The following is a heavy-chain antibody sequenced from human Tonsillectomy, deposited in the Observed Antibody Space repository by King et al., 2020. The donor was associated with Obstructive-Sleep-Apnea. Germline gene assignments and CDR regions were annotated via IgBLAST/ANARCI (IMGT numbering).Heavy chain of an antibody. Sequence: VQLVESGGGVVQPWRSRRLSCAASGFTFSSYGMHWVREAPGKGLEWGAVIWYDGSNKYYADSVKGRFTISRDNSKNTLYLQMNSLRAEDTAVYYCARGRDDILTGPYYGMDVWGQGTTVTVSS. D-gene: IGHD3-9*01. V-gene: IGHV3-33*01. J-gene: IGHJ6*02. CDR1: GFTFSSYG. CDR2: IWYDGSNK. CDR3: ARGRDDILTGPYYGMDV.